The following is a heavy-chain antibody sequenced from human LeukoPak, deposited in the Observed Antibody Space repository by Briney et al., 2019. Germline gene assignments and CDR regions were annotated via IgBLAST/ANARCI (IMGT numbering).Heavy chain of an antibody. V-gene: IGHV3-23*01. D-gene: IGHD3-22*01. J-gene: IGHJ4*02. CDR1: GFTFSSYA. CDR2: ISGSGGST. CDR3: AKEGPPGTIVVVMFHY. Sequence: GGSLRLSCAASGFTFSSYAMSWVRQAPGKGLEWVSAISGSGGSTYYADSVKGRFTISRDNSKNTLYLQMNSLRAEDTAVYYCAKEGPPGTIVVVMFHYWGQGTLVTVSS.